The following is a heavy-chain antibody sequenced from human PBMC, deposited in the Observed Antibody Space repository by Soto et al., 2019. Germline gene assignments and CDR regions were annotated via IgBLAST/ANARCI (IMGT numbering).Heavy chain of an antibody. V-gene: IGHV4-39*01. J-gene: IGHJ6*02. CDR3: ARLERGGYGMDV. D-gene: IGHD3-10*01. Sequence: SETVSLTCTVSGGCISSSSYYWGWIRQPPGKGLEWIGSIYYSGSTYYNPSLKSRVTISVDTSKNQFSLKLSSVTAADTAVYYCARLERGGYGMDVWGQGTTVTVSS. CDR2: IYYSGST. CDR1: GGCISSSSYY.